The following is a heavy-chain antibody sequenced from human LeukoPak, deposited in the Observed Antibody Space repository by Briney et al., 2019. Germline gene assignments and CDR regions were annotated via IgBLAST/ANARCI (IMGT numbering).Heavy chain of an antibody. CDR3: ARGGPPPFGMDV. J-gene: IGHJ6*02. V-gene: IGHV3-30-3*01. Sequence: GGSLRLSCAASGFTFSSYAMHWVRQAPGKGLEWVAVISYDGSNKYYADSVKGRFTISRDNSKNTLYLQMNSLRAEDTAVYYCARGGPPPFGMDVWGQGTTVTVSS. CDR2: ISYDGSNK. CDR1: GFTFSSYA.